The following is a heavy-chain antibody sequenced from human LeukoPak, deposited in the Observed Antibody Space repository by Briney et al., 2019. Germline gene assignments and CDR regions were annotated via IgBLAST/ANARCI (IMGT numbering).Heavy chain of an antibody. CDR2: IKEDGTET. J-gene: IGHJ3*02. Sequence: GGSLRLSYAASGFMFSSNWMSWGRLAPGKGLEWVAHIKEDGTETYYVDSVKGRFTISRDNAKNSLYLQMNSLRVEDTAVYYCARGGYFTTDAFDIWGQGTMVTVSS. CDR1: GFMFSSNW. D-gene: IGHD6-25*01. V-gene: IGHV3-7*03. CDR3: ARGGYFTTDAFDI.